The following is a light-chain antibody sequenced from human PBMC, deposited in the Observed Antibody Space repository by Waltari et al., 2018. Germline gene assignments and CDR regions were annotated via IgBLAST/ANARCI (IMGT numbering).Light chain of an antibody. CDR2: GAS. J-gene: IGKJ1*01. Sequence: EIVLTQSPGTLSLSPGERATLSCRASQSVGRTLAWYQQKPGQAPRLLMYGASSRATGTPDRFSGSGSGTDFSLTISRLEPEDFEVYYCQHYVRLPATFGQGTKVEIK. V-gene: IGKV3-20*01. CDR1: QSVGRT. CDR3: QHYVRLPAT.